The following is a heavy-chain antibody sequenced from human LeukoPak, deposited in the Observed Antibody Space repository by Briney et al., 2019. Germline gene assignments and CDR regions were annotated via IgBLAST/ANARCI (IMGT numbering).Heavy chain of an antibody. CDR2: INHSGST. J-gene: IGHJ5*02. CDR1: GGSISSYY. Sequence: PSETLSLTCTVSGGSISSYYWSWIRQPPGKGLEWIGEINHSGSTNYNPSLKSRVTISVDTSKNQFSLKLSSVTAADTAVYYCARRASYYDYVWGSYRPRGWFDPWGQGTLVTVSS. D-gene: IGHD3-16*02. V-gene: IGHV4-34*01. CDR3: ARRASYYDYVWGSYRPRGWFDP.